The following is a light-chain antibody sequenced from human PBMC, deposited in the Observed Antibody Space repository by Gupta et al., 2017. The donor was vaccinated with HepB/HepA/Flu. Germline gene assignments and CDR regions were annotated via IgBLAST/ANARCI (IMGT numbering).Light chain of an antibody. CDR2: GAS. CDR3: QQYNNWPPLT. J-gene: IGKJ4*01. V-gene: IGKV3-15*01. Sequence: EIVMTQSPATLSVSPGERATLSCRASQSVSSNLAWYQQKPGQAPRLLIYGASTRATGIPARFSDSGSGTEFPLTISSLQSEDFAVYSCQQYNNWPPLTFGGGTKVDIK. CDR1: QSVSSN.